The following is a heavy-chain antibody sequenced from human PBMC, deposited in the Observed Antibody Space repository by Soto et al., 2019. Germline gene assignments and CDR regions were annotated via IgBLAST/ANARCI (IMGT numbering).Heavy chain of an antibody. CDR2: ISYDGSNK. CDR1: GFTFSSYG. D-gene: IGHD5-12*01. CDR3: AKDAGIEEMATIWPKNLFDY. J-gene: IGHJ4*02. Sequence: RGSLVLSCASSGFTFSSYGMDWVGQAPGKGLDSVAVISYDGSNKYYADSVKGRFTISRDNSKNTLYLQMNSLRAEDTAVYYCAKDAGIEEMATIWPKNLFDYWGKGTLVTVSS. V-gene: IGHV3-30*18.